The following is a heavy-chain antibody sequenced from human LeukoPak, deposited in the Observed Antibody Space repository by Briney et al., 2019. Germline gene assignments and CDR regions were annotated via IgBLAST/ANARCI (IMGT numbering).Heavy chain of an antibody. CDR1: GFSFNYYD. CDR3: ARADCSSSTCYLRRSWFDP. V-gene: IGHV3-21*01. CDR2: ISPKSEFI. J-gene: IGHJ5*02. Sequence: PGGSLRLSCAGSGFSFNYYDMNWVRQAPGKGLEWVSSISPKSEFIYYSDSVRGRFTISRDNAENSLYLQMNSLRAEDTAVYYCARADCSSSTCYLRRSWFDPWGQGTLVTVSS. D-gene: IGHD2-2*01.